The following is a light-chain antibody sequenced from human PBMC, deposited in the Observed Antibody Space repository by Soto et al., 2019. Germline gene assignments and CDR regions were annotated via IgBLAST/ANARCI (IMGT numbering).Light chain of an antibody. CDR3: SSYAGSNNLV. CDR2: EVS. J-gene: IGLJ3*02. CDR1: SSDVGGYNY. Sequence: QSALTQPPSASGSPGQSVTISCTGTSSDVGGYNYVTWNQQHPGIAPKLMIYEVSKRPSGVPDRFSGSKSGNTASLTVSGLQAEDEADYYCSSYAGSNNLVFGGGTKLTVL. V-gene: IGLV2-8*01.